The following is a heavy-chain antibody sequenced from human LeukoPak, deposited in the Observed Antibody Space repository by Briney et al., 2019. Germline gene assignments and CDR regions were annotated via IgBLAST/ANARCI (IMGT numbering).Heavy chain of an antibody. CDR1: GGAISSSSYY. J-gene: IGHJ6*02. CDR2: IYYSGST. Sequence: PSETLSLTCIVSGGAISSSSYYWGWIRQPPGKGLEWTGSIYYSGSTYYNPSLKSRVTISVDTSKNQFSLKLSSVTAADTAVYYCARGRWRVAGMDVWGQGTTVTVSS. V-gene: IGHV4-39*07. CDR3: ARGRWRVAGMDV. D-gene: IGHD5-24*01.